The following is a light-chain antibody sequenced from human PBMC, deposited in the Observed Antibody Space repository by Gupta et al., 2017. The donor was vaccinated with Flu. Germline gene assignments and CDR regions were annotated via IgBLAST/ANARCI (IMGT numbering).Light chain of an antibody. J-gene: IGKJ1*01. V-gene: IGKV1-5*03. Sequence: DIQMTQSPSTLSASVGDRVTITCRASQSISSWLAWYQQKPGKAPKFLIYKASTLESGVPSRFSGNGYGREFTLTSSRRQHDDFENYYCQQYKSYWTFGQGTKVDIK. CDR1: QSISSW. CDR3: QQYKSYWT. CDR2: KAS.